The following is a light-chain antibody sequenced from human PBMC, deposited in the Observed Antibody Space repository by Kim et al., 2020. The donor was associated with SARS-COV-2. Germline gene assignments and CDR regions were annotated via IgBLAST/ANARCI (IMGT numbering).Light chain of an antibody. CDR2: DAS. V-gene: IGKV3-15*01. CDR1: QSGSSN. J-gene: IGKJ4*01. Sequence: VSPGARATPSGRASQSGSSNVAWYQQKPGQAPRLLIYDASTRATGIPARFSGTGSGTEFSLTISSLQSEDCAVYYCQQYKSWPLTFGGGTKVDIK. CDR3: QQYKSWPLT.